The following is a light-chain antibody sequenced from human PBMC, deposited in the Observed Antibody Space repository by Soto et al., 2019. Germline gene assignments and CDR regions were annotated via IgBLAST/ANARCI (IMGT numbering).Light chain of an antibody. CDR2: KAS. V-gene: IGKV1-5*03. CDR1: QSIKNW. Sequence: DIQMTQSPSTLSASVGDRVTITCRASQSIKNWLAWYQQKPGEAPKLLIYKASTLESGVPSRFRGSGSGTEFTLTISCLQPDDVATYYCQQYNSYSQFTFGPGTKVDIK. CDR3: QQYNSYSQFT. J-gene: IGKJ3*01.